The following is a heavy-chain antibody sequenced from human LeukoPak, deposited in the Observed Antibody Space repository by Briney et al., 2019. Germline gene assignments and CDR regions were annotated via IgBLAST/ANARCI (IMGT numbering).Heavy chain of an antibody. CDR1: GGSISSYY. Sequence: SETLSLTCTVSGGSISSYYWSWIRQPPGKGLEWIGYIYYSGSTNYNPSLKSRVTISVDTSKNQFSLKLSSVTAADTAVYYCARDHGTAHYYYDSSVVWGQGTLVTVSS. D-gene: IGHD3-22*01. V-gene: IGHV4-59*12. CDR3: ARDHGTAHYYYDSSVV. CDR2: IYYSGST. J-gene: IGHJ4*02.